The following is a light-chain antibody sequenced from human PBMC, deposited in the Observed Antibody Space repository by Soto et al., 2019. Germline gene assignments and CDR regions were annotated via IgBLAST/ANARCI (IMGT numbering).Light chain of an antibody. CDR3: SSYADNTLV. V-gene: IGLV2-8*01. CDR2: EVG. J-gene: IGLJ1*01. Sequence: QSVLTQPPSASGSPGQSVTISCTGTSSDVGDYVSWYQQHPGKAPKLMIYEVGKRPSGVPDRFSGSKSGNTASLTVSGLQAEDEADYYCSSYADNTLVFGTGTKVTVL. CDR1: SSDVGDY.